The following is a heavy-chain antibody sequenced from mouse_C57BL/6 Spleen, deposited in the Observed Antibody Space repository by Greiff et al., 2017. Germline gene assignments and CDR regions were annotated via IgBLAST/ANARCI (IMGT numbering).Heavy chain of an antibody. Sequence: EVQLQQSGPELVKPGASVKISCKASGYTFTDYYMNWVKQSHGKSLEWIGDINPNNGGTSYNQKFKGKATLTVDKSSSTADMELRSLTSEDSAVYYCARSRAYYLYAMDYWGQGTSVTVSS. CDR1: GYTFTDYY. D-gene: IGHD1-1*01. CDR3: ARSRAYYLYAMDY. J-gene: IGHJ4*01. CDR2: INPNNGGT. V-gene: IGHV1-26*01.